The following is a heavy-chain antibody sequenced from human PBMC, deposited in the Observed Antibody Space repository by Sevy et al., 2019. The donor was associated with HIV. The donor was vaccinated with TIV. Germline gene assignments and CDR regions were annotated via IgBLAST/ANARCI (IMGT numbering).Heavy chain of an antibody. CDR3: ASLPTPYXGYPXXXXX. CDR1: XXXXSRYA. J-gene: IGHJ4*02. V-gene: IGHV3-23*01. Sequence: GGSLRLSXXASXXXXSRYAMKWXXXXPGKGLEWVXSISDSGGSTYYADSVKGRFTISRDNSKNTLYLQMNSLRAEDXAVYYCASLPTPYXGYPXXXXXXXQGTLVXXSS. D-gene: IGHD5-12*01. CDR2: ISDSGGST.